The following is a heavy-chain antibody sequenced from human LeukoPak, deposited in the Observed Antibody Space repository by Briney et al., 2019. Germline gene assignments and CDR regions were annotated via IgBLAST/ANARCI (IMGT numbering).Heavy chain of an antibody. D-gene: IGHD3-10*01. CDR2: ISGSGANT. J-gene: IGHJ4*02. Sequence: GGSLRLSCAASGFTFSTYAMSWVRQAPGKGLEWVSTISGSGANTYYADSVRGRFTISRDNSKNTLYLHMNSLRAEDTAVYYCARGGLLWFGELSPYYFDYWGQGTLVTVSS. CDR1: GFTFSTYA. V-gene: IGHV3-23*01. CDR3: ARGGLLWFGELSPYYFDY.